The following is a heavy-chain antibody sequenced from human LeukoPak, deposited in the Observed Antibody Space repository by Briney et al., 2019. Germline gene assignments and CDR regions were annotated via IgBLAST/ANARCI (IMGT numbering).Heavy chain of an antibody. CDR3: ARLGVYYYESSGYLYFDY. CDR2: IYPGDSDT. Sequence: GESLKISCKGSGYSFTSYWIGWVRQMPGKGLEWMGIIYPGDSDTRYSPSFQGQVTISADKSIRIAYLQWSSLKASDTAMYYCARLGVYYYESSGYLYFDYWGQGTLVTVSS. V-gene: IGHV5-51*01. CDR1: GYSFTSYW. J-gene: IGHJ4*02. D-gene: IGHD3-22*01.